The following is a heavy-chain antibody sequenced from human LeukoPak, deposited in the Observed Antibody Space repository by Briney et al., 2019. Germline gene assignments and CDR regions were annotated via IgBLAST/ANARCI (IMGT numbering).Heavy chain of an antibody. D-gene: IGHD1-7*01. CDR3: ARDGQGDWNYGLGDY. Sequence: PSQTLSLTCTASGGSISSGGYYWSWIRQPPEKGLEWIGYIYHSGSTYYNPSLKSRVTISVDRSKNQFSLKLSSVTAADTAVYYCARDGQGDWNYGLGDYWGQGTLVTVSS. CDR2: IYHSGST. J-gene: IGHJ4*02. V-gene: IGHV4-30-2*01. CDR1: GGSISSGGYY.